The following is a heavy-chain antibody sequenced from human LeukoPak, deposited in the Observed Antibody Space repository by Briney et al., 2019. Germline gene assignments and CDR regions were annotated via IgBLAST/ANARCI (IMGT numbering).Heavy chain of an antibody. CDR3: AKDHSVLQWLGAFDY. CDR1: GFTFDDYA. J-gene: IGHJ4*02. Sequence: GGSLRLSCAASGFTFDDYAMHWVRQAPGKGPEWVSLISVDGGSTYYADSVKGRFTISRDNSKNSLYLQMNSLRTEDTALYYCAKDHSVLQWLGAFDYWGQGTLVTVSS. V-gene: IGHV3-43*02. CDR2: ISVDGGST. D-gene: IGHD6-19*01.